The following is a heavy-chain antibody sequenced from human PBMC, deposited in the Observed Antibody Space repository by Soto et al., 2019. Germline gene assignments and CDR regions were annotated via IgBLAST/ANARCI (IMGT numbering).Heavy chain of an antibody. D-gene: IGHD4-17*01. CDR2: ISRSSSAI. CDR1: GFTFSTYT. V-gene: IGHV3-48*01. Sequence: EVQLVDSGGGLVQPGGSLRLSCAASGFTFSTYTMNWVRQAPGKGLEWVSYISRSSSAIYYADSVKGRFTMSRDNAKKSLYLQMNSLRAEDTAVYYCARDQDYAFDLWGQGTKVTVSP. J-gene: IGHJ3*01. CDR3: ARDQDYAFDL.